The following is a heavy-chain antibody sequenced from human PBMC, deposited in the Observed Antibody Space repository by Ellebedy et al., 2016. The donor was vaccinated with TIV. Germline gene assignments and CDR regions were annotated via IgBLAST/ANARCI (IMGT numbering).Heavy chain of an antibody. V-gene: IGHV3-30*03. J-gene: IGHJ5*02. CDR3: ARAWNSDSNSPPDS. CDR1: GFTFGSYA. CDR2: ISYDRSLK. Sequence: GESLKISXAASGFTFGSYAMHWVRQAPGRGLEWVTAISYDRSLKFCGDSVKGRFTTSRDNSINTLYLQMNSLRREDTGVYYCARAWNSDSNSPPDSWGQGTLVTVS. D-gene: IGHD6-6*01.